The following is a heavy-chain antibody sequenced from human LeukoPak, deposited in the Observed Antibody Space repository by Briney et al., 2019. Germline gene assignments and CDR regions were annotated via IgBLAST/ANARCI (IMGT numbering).Heavy chain of an antibody. J-gene: IGHJ4*02. Sequence: GGSLRLSCAASGFTFSSYSMNWVRQAPGKGLEWVSSISSSSFTIYYADSVKGRFTISRDNAKNSLYLQMNSLRAEDTAVYYCARGRSEVWPSLDYWGPGTLVTVSS. D-gene: IGHD1-14*01. CDR2: ISSSSFTI. CDR1: GFTFSSYS. V-gene: IGHV3-48*01. CDR3: ARGRSEVWPSLDY.